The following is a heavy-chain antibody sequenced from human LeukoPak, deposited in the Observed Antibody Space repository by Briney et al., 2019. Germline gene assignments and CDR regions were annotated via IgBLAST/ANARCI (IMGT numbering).Heavy chain of an antibody. CDR3: ARGRSYGDYGYYFDY. V-gene: IGHV4-59*01. CDR2: IYYSGST. D-gene: IGHD4-17*01. J-gene: IGHJ4*02. Sequence: SETLSLTCTVSGGSISSYYWSWIRQPPGKGLEWIGYIYYSGSTNYNPSLKSRVTISVKTSKNQFSLKLSSVTAADTAVYYCARGRSYGDYGYYFDYWGQGTLVTVSS. CDR1: GGSISSYY.